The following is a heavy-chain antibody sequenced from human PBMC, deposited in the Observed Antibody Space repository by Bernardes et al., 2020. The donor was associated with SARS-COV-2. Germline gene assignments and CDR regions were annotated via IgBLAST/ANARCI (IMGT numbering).Heavy chain of an antibody. CDR3: AKREYYDFWSGPIDY. Sequence: SLRLSCAASGFTVSSNYMSWVRQAPGKGLEWVSVIYSGGSTYYADSVKGRFTISRDNSKNTLYLQMNSQRAEDTAVYYCAKREYYDFWSGPIDYWGQGTLVTVSS. D-gene: IGHD3-3*01. V-gene: IGHV3-53*01. CDR1: GFTVSSNY. CDR2: IYSGGST. J-gene: IGHJ4*02.